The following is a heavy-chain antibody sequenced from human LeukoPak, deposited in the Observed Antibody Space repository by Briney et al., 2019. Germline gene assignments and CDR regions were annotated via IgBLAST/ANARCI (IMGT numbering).Heavy chain of an antibody. D-gene: IGHD4-17*01. CDR2: INHSGGT. J-gene: IGHJ4*02. Sequence: SETLSLTCAVYGGSFSGYYWSWIRQPPGKGLEWIGEINHSGGTNYNPSLKSRVTISVDTSKNQFSLKLSSVTAADTAVYYCARGRSTVTDYWGQGTLVTVSS. CDR3: ARGRSTVTDY. V-gene: IGHV4-34*01. CDR1: GGSFSGYY.